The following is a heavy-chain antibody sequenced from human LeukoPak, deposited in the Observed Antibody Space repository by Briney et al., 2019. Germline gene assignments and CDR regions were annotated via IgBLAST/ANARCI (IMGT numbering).Heavy chain of an antibody. CDR3: ARSYGSGSSDY. D-gene: IGHD3-10*01. V-gene: IGHV3-7*01. CDR2: IKQDGSEK. J-gene: IGHJ4*02. CDR1: GFTFSSYW. Sequence: GGSLRLPCAASGFTFSSYWMSWVRQAPGKRLEWVANIKQDGSEKYYVDSVKGRFTISRDNAKNSLYLQMNSLRAEDTAVYYCARSYGSGSSDYWGQGTLVTVSS.